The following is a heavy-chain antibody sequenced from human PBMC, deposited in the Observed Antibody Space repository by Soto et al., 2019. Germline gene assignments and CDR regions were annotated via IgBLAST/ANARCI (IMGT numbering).Heavy chain of an antibody. V-gene: IGHV4-59*01. J-gene: IGHJ3*01. D-gene: IGHD1-1*01. CDR1: GAITSDFY. CDR3: ARDPAGTPVLFAFGL. CDR2: IYYTGHT. Sequence: SETLSLTCTVSGAITSDFYWSWVRQSPQKGLEWIGYIYYTGHTNYNPSLKSRVTISMDTSMTQISLKLTAMTAADSAVYYCARDPAGTPVLFAFGLWGQGTMVTVSS.